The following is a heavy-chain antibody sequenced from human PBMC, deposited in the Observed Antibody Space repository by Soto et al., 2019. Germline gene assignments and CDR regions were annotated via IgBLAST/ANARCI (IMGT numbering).Heavy chain of an antibody. V-gene: IGHV4-59*08. CDR3: ASSSSLGDY. CDR1: GGSISSYY. D-gene: IGHD6-6*01. CDR2: IYYSGST. J-gene: IGHJ4*02. Sequence: QVQLQESGPGLVKPSETLSLTCTVSGGSISSYYWSWIRQPPGKGLEWIGYIYYSGSTNYNPSLKSRVTISVDTSKNQFSLKLSSVTAADTAVYYCASSSSLGDYWGQGTLVTVSS.